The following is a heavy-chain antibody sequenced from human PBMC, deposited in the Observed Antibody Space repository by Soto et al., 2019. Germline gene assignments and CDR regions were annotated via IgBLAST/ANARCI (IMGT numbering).Heavy chain of an antibody. D-gene: IGHD3-16*01. J-gene: IGHJ3*01. CDR3: TTGALGGRHQLVRDAFDF. CDR2: VAPIFDFS. V-gene: IGHV1-69*02. Sequence: QVQLVQSGAEVNKPGSYVRGSCKASGGTFDSYSISWVRQAHGQGFEWVGKVAPIFDFSRYAPKFQGRVTITAAKSTSTAYMDLSGLKSEDTAVYYCTTGALGGRHQLVRDAFDFWGQGTKVSVSS. CDR1: GGTFDSYS.